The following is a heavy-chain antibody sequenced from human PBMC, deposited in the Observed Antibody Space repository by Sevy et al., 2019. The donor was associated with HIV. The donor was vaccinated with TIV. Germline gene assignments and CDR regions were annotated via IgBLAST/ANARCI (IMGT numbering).Heavy chain of an antibody. V-gene: IGHV3-30-3*01. CDR1: GFTFSSYA. CDR3: AKDPPEYSSSSGADAFDI. J-gene: IGHJ3*02. Sequence: GGSLRLSCAASGFTFSSYAMHWVRQAPGKGLEWVAVISYDGSNKYYADSVKGRFTISRDNSKNTLYLQMNSLRAEDTAVYYCAKDPPEYSSSSGADAFDIWGQGTMVTVSS. D-gene: IGHD6-6*01. CDR2: ISYDGSNK.